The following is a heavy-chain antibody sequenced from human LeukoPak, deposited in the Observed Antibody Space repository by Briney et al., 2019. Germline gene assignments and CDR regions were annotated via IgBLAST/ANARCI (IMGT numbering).Heavy chain of an antibody. D-gene: IGHD3-16*01. V-gene: IGHV3-13*01. J-gene: IGHJ4*02. CDR1: GFTFSSYD. CDR3: AVGLRLGEINY. CDR2: IGTAGDT. Sequence: GGSLRLSCAASGFTFSSYDMHWVRQATGKGLEWVSAIGTAGDTYYPGSVKGRFTISRENAKNSLYLQMNSLRAGDTAVYYCAVGLRLGEINYWGQGTLVTVSS.